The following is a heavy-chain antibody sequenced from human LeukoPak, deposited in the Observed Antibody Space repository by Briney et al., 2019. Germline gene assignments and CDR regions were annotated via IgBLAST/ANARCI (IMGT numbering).Heavy chain of an antibody. J-gene: IGHJ4*02. V-gene: IGHV3-23*01. CDR2: ISDSGGTT. Sequence: GGSLRLSCAASGFTFGSYAMSWVRQAPGKGLEWVSTISDSGGTTYFADSVKGRFTISRDNSKNTLYLQMNSLRAEDTALYYCAKEPTPGGAFYFDSWGRGTLVTVSS. CDR3: AKEPTPGGAFYFDS. CDR1: GFTFGSYA. D-gene: IGHD3-10*01.